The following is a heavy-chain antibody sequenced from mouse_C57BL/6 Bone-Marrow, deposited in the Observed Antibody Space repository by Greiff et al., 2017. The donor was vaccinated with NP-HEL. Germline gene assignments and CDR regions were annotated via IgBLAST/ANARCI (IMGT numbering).Heavy chain of an antibody. D-gene: IGHD2-1*01. CDR1: GFTFSDYG. Sequence: DVHLVESGGGLVKPGGSLKLSCAASGFTFSDYGMHWVRQAPEKGLKWVAYISSGSSTIYYADTVKGRFTISRDNAKNTLFLQMTSLRSEDTAMYYCARYGNYVYAMDYWGQGTSVTVSS. CDR3: ARYGNYVYAMDY. J-gene: IGHJ4*01. V-gene: IGHV5-17*01. CDR2: ISSGSSTI.